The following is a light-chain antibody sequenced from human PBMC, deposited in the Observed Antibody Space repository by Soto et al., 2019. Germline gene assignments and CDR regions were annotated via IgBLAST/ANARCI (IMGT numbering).Light chain of an antibody. V-gene: IGKV3-20*01. Sequence: EIVLTQSPGTRSLSPGERAALSCRASQSVNSRHLAWYQQKPGQAPRLVIHGVFNRATGIPDRFSGSGSGTDFTLTISRLEPEDFAVYYCQQYGSSHAFGQGTRLEI. CDR1: QSVNSRH. CDR3: QQYGSSHA. J-gene: IGKJ5*01. CDR2: GVF.